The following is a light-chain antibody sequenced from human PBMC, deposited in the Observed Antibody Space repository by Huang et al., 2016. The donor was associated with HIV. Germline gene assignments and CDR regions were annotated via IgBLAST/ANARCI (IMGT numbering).Light chain of an antibody. J-gene: IGKJ5*01. V-gene: IGKV1-39*01. CDR3: QQSYSTLIT. Sequence: IQLTQSPSSLSASVGDRVTITCRASQNINGYLNWYQQQPGKAPKLLSSDASTLHTGVPPRFSGSGSGTDYTLIINSLQPDDFATYFCQQSYSTLITFGQGSRL. CDR1: QNINGY. CDR2: DAS.